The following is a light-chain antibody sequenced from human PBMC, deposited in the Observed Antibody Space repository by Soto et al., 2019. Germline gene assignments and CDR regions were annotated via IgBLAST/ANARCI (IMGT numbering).Light chain of an antibody. V-gene: IGKV1-39*01. CDR1: QSISSY. CDR3: QQSYITPQIT. Sequence: DIQMTQSPSSLSASVGDIVTITCRASQSISSYLNWYQQKPGKAPKLLIYSASNLQSGVPSRFSGGGSGTDFTLTISSLQPEDFANYYCQQSYITPQITFGQGTRLEIK. J-gene: IGKJ5*01. CDR2: SAS.